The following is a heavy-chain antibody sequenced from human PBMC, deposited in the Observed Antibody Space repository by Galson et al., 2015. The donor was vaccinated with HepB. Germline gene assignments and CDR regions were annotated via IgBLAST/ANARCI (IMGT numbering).Heavy chain of an antibody. CDR1: GFTFSNYA. D-gene: IGHD5-12*01. V-gene: IGHV3-23*01. CDR3: ARGRRGYDGYYFDY. J-gene: IGHJ4*02. Sequence: LRLSCAASGFTFSNYAMSWVRQAPGKGLEWVSAISGSGGSTNYADSVKGRCTISRDNSKNTLYLQMNSLRAEDTAIYYCARGRRGYDGYYFDYWGQGTLVTVSS. CDR2: ISGSGGST.